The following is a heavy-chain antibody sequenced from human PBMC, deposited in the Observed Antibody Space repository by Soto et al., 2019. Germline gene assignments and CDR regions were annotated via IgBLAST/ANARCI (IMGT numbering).Heavy chain of an antibody. V-gene: IGHV4-28*01. CDR1: GYSISSSNW. J-gene: IGHJ4*02. CDR2: IYYSGTT. Sequence: QVQLQESGPGLVKPSDTLSLTCAVSGYSISSSNWWGWTRQPPGKGLEWIGYIYYSGTTYYNPSLKSRVPMSVDTSKNPFSLKLTSVTAVDTAVYYCARREIQGPIDYWGQGTLVTVSS. D-gene: IGHD1-26*01. CDR3: ARREIQGPIDY.